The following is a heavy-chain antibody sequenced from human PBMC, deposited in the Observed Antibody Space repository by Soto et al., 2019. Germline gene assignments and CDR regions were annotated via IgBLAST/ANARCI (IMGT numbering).Heavy chain of an antibody. D-gene: IGHD6-19*01. CDR1: GFSLSNGKVG. CDR2: IFSNDEK. CDR3: ARILFGRSVAGGYFYMDV. V-gene: IGHV2-26*01. J-gene: IGHJ6*03. Sequence: HVTLKESGPVPVKPTETLTLTCTVSGFSLSNGKVGVSWIRQPPGKALEWLAHIFSNDEKSYRPSLKSRLTISEDTSKSQVVLTMTNVDPVDTATYYCARILFGRSVAGGYFYMDVWGKGTTVTVSS.